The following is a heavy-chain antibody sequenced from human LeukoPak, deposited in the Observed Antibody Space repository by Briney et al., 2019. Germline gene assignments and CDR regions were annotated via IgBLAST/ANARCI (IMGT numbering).Heavy chain of an antibody. V-gene: IGHV4-59*01. CDR2: LYSRGSP. J-gene: IGHJ3*02. D-gene: IGHD1-1*01. Sequence: SSETLSLTCSVSGGSISTYYWSWIRQSPGKGLEWIGYLYSRGSPNYNPSLKRRVTISVDTSKNHFSLTLSSVTAADTAVYYCARLQPNSGEWAFDIWGQGTMVTVSS. CDR3: ARLQPNSGEWAFDI. CDR1: GGSISTYY.